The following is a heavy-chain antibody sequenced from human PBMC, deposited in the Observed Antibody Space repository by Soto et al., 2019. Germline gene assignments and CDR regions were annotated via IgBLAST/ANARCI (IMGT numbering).Heavy chain of an antibody. V-gene: IGHV3-23*01. J-gene: IGHJ4*02. CDR1: GFTFNIYG. Sequence: EVQLLESGGGLVQPGGSLRLSCAASGFTFNIYGMTWVRQAPGKGLEWVSTISVTGDSTYYTDSVKGRFTISRDNSKSALYLQMNSLRAEDTALYYCTTSIWCGNSEKPDYWGQGTLVSVSS. CDR3: TTSIWCGNSEKPDY. CDR2: ISVTGDST. D-gene: IGHD2-21*01.